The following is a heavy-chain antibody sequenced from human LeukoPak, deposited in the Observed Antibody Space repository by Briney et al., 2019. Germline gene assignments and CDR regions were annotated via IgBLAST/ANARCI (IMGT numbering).Heavy chain of an antibody. D-gene: IGHD2-21*01. J-gene: IGHJ4*02. CDR3: CGDFDY. Sequence: QPGGSLRLSCAASGLTFSSYGMPWVRQAPHKGLEWVAFIPYDGSNEYYADSGKGRFTIPRDNSKNTLYLQMNSLSGEDTAVYYCCGDFDYWGQGTLVTVSS. CDR1: GLTFSSYG. CDR2: IPYDGSNE. V-gene: IGHV3-30*02.